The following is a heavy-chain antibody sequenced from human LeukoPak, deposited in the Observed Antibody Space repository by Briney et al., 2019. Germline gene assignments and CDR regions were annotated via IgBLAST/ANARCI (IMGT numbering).Heavy chain of an antibody. J-gene: IGHJ6*03. Sequence: PSETLSLTCTVSGGSISSSSYYWGWIRQPPGKGLEWIGSIYYSGSTYYNPSLKSRVTISVDTSKNQFSLKLSSVTAADTAVYYCARGAVVLYYYYMDVWGKGTTVTISS. CDR2: IYYSGST. CDR1: GGSISSSSYY. V-gene: IGHV4-39*07. D-gene: IGHD6-19*01. CDR3: ARGAVVLYYYYMDV.